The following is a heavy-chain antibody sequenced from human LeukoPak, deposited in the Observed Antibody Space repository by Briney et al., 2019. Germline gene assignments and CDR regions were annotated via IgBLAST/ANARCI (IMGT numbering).Heavy chain of an antibody. J-gene: IGHJ4*02. CDR1: GGTFSSYA. D-gene: IGHD5-18*01. V-gene: IGHV1-69*13. CDR3: ASPYSYGYNLGDYSFDY. CDR2: IIPIFGTA. Sequence: ASVKVSCKASGGTFSSYAISWVRQAPGQGLEWMGGIIPIFGTANYAQKFQGRVTITADESTSTAYMELSSLRSEDTAVYYCASPYSYGYNLGDYSFDYWGQGTLVTVSS.